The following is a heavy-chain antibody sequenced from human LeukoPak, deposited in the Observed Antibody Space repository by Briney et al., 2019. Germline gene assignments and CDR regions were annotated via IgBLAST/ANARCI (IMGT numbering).Heavy chain of an antibody. Sequence: GGSLRLSCAASGFTFSSYAMGWVRQAPGKGLGWVSVVDGSAKTTYSADSVKGRFTISRDNPKNTLYLQMTSLRVEDTAVYYCAKVGAWTFFDSWGQGTLVTVSS. D-gene: IGHD3/OR15-3a*01. CDR1: GFTFSSYA. J-gene: IGHJ4*02. CDR2: VDGSAKTT. CDR3: AKVGAWTFFDS. V-gene: IGHV3-23*01.